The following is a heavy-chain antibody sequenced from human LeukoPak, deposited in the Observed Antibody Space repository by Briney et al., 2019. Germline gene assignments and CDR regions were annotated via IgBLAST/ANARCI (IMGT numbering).Heavy chain of an antibody. CDR2: ISSSSSYI. CDR3: ATTSRYGGEYFDY. CDR1: GFTFSSYA. Sequence: GGSLRLSCAASGFTFSSYAMHWVRQAPGKGLEWVSSISSSSSYIYYADSVKGRFTISRDNAKNSLYLQMNSLRAEDTAVYYCATTSRYGGEYFDYWGQGTLVTVSS. D-gene: IGHD4-23*01. J-gene: IGHJ4*02. V-gene: IGHV3-21*04.